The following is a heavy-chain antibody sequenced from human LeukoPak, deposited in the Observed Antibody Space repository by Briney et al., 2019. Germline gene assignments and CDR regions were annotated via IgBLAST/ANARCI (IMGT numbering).Heavy chain of an antibody. CDR3: ARDPEYQLLNYYYYYMDV. V-gene: IGHV3-7*01. J-gene: IGHJ6*03. D-gene: IGHD2-2*01. CDR2: IKQDGSEK. CDR1: GFTFSNAW. Sequence: GGSLRLSCAASGFTFSNAWMSWVRQAPGKGLEWVANIKQDGSEKYYVDSVKGRFTISRDNAKNSLYLQMNSLRAEDTAVYYCARDPEYQLLNYYYYYMDVWGKGTTVTVSS.